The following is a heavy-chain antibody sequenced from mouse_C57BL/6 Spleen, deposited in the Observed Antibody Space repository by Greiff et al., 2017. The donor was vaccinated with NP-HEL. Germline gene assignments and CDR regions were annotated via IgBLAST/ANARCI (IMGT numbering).Heavy chain of an antibody. Sequence: QVTLKESGPGILQSSQTLSLTCSFSGFSLSTSGMGVSWIRQPSGKGLEWLAHIYWDDDKRYNPSLKSRLTISKDTSRNQVFLKITSVDTADTATYYCAREDYYGSSPWFAYWGQGTLVTVSA. CDR2: IYWDDDK. CDR3: AREDYYGSSPWFAY. V-gene: IGHV8-12*01. J-gene: IGHJ3*01. CDR1: GFSLSTSGMG. D-gene: IGHD1-1*01.